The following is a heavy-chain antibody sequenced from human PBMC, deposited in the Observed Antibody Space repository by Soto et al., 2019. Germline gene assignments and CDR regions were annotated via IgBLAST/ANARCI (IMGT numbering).Heavy chain of an antibody. CDR2: INHSGST. V-gene: IGHV4-34*01. D-gene: IGHD4-17*01. CDR3: ARAMTTVIGGPDDY. CDR1: GGSFSGYY. Sequence: QVQLQQWGAGLLKPSETLSLTCAVHGGSFSGYYWSWIRQPPGKGLEWIGEINHSGSTNCNPSLKSRVTISVDTSKNQFSLKLSSVTAADTAVYYCARAMTTVIGGPDDYWGQGTLVTVSS. J-gene: IGHJ4*02.